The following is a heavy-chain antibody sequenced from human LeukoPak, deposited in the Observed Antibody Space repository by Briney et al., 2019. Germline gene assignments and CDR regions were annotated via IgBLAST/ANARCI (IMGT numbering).Heavy chain of an antibody. V-gene: IGHV3-23*01. D-gene: IGHD3-22*01. CDR1: GFTFSSYA. CDR2: ISGSGGST. Sequence: GGSLRLSCAASGFTFSSYAMSWVRQAPGKGLEWVSAISGSGGSTYYADSVKGRFTISRDNAKNSLYLQMNSLRAEDTAVYYCARDPYYDSSGYDYWGQGTLVTVSS. J-gene: IGHJ4*02. CDR3: ARDPYYDSSGYDY.